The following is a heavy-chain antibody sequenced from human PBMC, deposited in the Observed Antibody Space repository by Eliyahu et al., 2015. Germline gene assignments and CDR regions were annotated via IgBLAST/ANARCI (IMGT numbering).Heavy chain of an antibody. Sequence: GLEWVGRIKSRAAGGTIDHAAPVKGRFTISRDESTNTLYLQMNSLKTEDTAVYYCTTDSSLAAIPATGYWGQGTLVTVSS. CDR2: IKSRAAGGTI. CDR3: TTDSSLAAIPATGY. J-gene: IGHJ4*02. V-gene: IGHV3-15*01. D-gene: IGHD2-2*02.